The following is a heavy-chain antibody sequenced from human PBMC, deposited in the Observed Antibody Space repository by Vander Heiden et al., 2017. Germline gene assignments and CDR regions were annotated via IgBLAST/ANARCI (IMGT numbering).Heavy chain of an antibody. CDR2: IYDSGRT. J-gene: IGHJ4*02. Sequence: QVQLQESGPGLVKPSETLSLTCTVPGDSIRSYYWAWIRQPPGKGLEWIGYIYDSGRTNYNPSLKSRLTISVDTSENQFSLKLSSVTPADTAVYFCARATRGGLFDYWGQGTLVTVSS. V-gene: IGHV4-59*01. CDR1: GDSIRSYY. CDR3: ARATRGGLFDY. D-gene: IGHD3-16*01.